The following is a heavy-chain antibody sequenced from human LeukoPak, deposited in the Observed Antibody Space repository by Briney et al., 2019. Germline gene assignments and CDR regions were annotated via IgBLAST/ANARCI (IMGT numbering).Heavy chain of an antibody. J-gene: IGHJ4*02. CDR2: ISDSGNT. CDR1: GFTFSSYA. D-gene: IGHD2-21*01. V-gene: IGHV3-23*01. CDR3: AKAPVTTCRGAYCYPFDY. Sequence: GGSLRPSCAASGFTFSSYAMSWVRQAPGKGLEWVSAISDSGNTYHADSVKGRFTISRDSSKNTLFLQMNRLRPEDAAVYYCAKAPVTTCRGAYCYPFDYWGQGTLVTVSS.